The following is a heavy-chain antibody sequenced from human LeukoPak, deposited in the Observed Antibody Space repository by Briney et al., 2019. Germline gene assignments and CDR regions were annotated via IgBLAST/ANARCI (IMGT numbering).Heavy chain of an antibody. CDR3: AKPSSSWYIYFDY. Sequence: GGSLRLSCEASGFTFSSYGMHWVRQAPGKGLEWVAVISYDGSNKYYADSVKGRFTISRDNSKNTLYLQMNSLRAEDTAVYYCAKPSSSWYIYFDYWGQGTLVTVSS. CDR2: ISYDGSNK. V-gene: IGHV3-30*18. D-gene: IGHD6-13*01. J-gene: IGHJ4*02. CDR1: GFTFSSYG.